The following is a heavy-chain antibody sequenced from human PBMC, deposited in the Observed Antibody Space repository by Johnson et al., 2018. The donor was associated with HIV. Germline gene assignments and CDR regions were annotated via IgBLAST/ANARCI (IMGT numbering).Heavy chain of an antibody. Sequence: QVHLVESGGGVVQPGRSLRLSCAASGFTFSSYAMHWVRQAPGKGLEWVAVISYDGSNKYYADSVKGRFTISRDNSKNTLYLQMNSLRAEDTAVYYCARDRFPYYDFWSGYYGGDAFDIWGQGTMVTVSS. CDR3: ARDRFPYYDFWSGYYGGDAFDI. D-gene: IGHD3-3*01. V-gene: IGHV3-30*04. CDR2: ISYDGSNK. J-gene: IGHJ3*02. CDR1: GFTFSSYA.